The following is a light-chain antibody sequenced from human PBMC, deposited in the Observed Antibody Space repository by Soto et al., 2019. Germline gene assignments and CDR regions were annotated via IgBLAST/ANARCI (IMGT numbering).Light chain of an antibody. Sequence: QSVLTQPASVSGSPGQSITISCTGTSSDVGGYKYVSWYQQPPGKAPKLMIYEVSHRPSGVSNRFSGSKSGNTASLTISGRQAEDEADYYCSSYASSSTLTYVFGTGTKLTVL. CDR2: EVS. V-gene: IGLV2-14*01. J-gene: IGLJ1*01. CDR3: SSYASSSTLTYV. CDR1: SSDVGGYKY.